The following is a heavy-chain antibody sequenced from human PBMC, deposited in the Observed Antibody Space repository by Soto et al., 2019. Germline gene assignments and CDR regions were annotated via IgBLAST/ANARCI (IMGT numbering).Heavy chain of an antibody. Sequence: QVQLVQSGAEVKKSGASVKVSCKPSGYSFSDYFIQWVRQAPGQGLEWVAWINPKTAATNYAKKFQGRVSLPWDTSSTTAYMELTRRGPDDTAVYYCARIKWGLNYYNGMDVWGQGTTVIVSS. CDR3: ARIKWGLNYYNGMDV. CDR1: GYSFSDYF. V-gene: IGHV1-2*02. J-gene: IGHJ6*02. D-gene: IGHD1-26*01. CDR2: INPKTAAT.